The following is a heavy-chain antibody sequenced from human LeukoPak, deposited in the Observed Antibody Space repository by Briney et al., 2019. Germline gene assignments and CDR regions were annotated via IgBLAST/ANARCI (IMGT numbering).Heavy chain of an antibody. Sequence: SETLSLTCAVYGGSFSGYYWSWIRQPPGKGLEWIGEINHSGSTNYNPSLKSRVTISVDTSKNRFSLKLSSVTAADTAVYYCAVIAVADTLWGQGTLVTVSS. CDR3: AVIAVADTL. J-gene: IGHJ4*02. V-gene: IGHV4-34*01. CDR2: INHSGST. D-gene: IGHD6-19*01. CDR1: GGSFSGYY.